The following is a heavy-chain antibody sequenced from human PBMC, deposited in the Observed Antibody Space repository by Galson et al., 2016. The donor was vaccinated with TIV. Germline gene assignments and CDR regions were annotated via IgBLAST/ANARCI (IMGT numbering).Heavy chain of an antibody. CDR3: ARGVSAGSGWLDP. V-gene: IGHV5-10-1*01. D-gene: IGHD2-8*01. Sequence: NYSPSFPGHVTISADKSISTAFLQWSSLRASDSAIYYCARGVSAGSGWLDPWGQGTLVTVSS. J-gene: IGHJ5*02.